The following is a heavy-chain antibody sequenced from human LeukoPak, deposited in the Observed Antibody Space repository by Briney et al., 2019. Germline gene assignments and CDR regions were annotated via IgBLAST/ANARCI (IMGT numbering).Heavy chain of an antibody. V-gene: IGHV1-46*01. D-gene: IGHD6-6*01. CDR1: GYTFTSSY. Sequence: APVKVSCKASGYTFTSSYMHWVRQATGQGLEWMGIINPSGGNTTYAQKFQGRVTMTRDVSTSTAYLELSSLRSEDTAVYYWARAMSDASSDLGYWGQGTLVSVSS. CDR3: ARAMSDASSDLGY. CDR2: INPSGGNT. J-gene: IGHJ4*02.